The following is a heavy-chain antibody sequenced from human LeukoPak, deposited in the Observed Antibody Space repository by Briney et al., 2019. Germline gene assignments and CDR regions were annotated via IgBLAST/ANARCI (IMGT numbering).Heavy chain of an antibody. V-gene: IGHV1-2*02. CDR3: ARAARITKNKAITAAELYHFDY. D-gene: IGHD6-13*01. CDR1: GYTFTGYY. Sequence: ASVKVSCKASGYTFTGYYMHWVRQAPGQGLEWMGWINPNSGGTNYAQKFQGRVTMTRNTSISTAYMELSSLRSEDTAVYYCARAARITKNKAITAAELYHFDYWGQGTLVTVSS. CDR2: INPNSGGT. J-gene: IGHJ4*02.